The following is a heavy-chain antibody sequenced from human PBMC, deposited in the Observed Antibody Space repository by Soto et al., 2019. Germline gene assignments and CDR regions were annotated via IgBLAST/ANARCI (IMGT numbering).Heavy chain of an antibody. Sequence: QVQLVESGGGMVQPGRSLRLSCAASEFTFSNYGMHWVRQAPGKGLEWVAVILNDGSNRYHADSVKDRFTISRDNSKNTLYLQMNSLRAEDTAVYYCARDDEYSGNAMDVWGQGTTVTVS. CDR2: ILNDGSNR. CDR3: ARDDEYSGNAMDV. CDR1: EFTFSNYG. V-gene: IGHV3-33*01. D-gene: IGHD3-10*01. J-gene: IGHJ6*02.